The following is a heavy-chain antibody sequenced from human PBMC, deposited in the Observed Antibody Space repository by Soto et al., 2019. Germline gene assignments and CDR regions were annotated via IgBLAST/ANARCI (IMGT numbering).Heavy chain of an antibody. J-gene: IGHJ5*02. CDR1: GGSISMYY. CDR3: AREGVNSYGYMHWFDP. D-gene: IGHD5-18*01. Sequence: SETLSLTCTVSGGSISMYYWILVRHPRGKGLEWIGYIYYSGSTNYNPSLKSRVTISVDTSKNQFSLKLSSVTAADTAVYYCAREGVNSYGYMHWFDPWGQGTLVTVS. CDR2: IYYSGST. V-gene: IGHV4-59*01.